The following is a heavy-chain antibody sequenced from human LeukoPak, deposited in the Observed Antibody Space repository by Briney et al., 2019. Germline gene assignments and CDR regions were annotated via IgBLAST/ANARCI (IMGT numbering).Heavy chain of an antibody. Sequence: PGRSLRLSCAASGFTFSNYGMHWVRQAPGKGLEWVAAISYDGSNKYYADSVKGRFTVSRDNSKNTLYLQMNSLRAEDTAVCYCARWRPIDAFDIWGQGTMVIVSS. CDR1: GFTFSNYG. CDR2: ISYDGSNK. V-gene: IGHV3-30*03. J-gene: IGHJ3*02. D-gene: IGHD3-3*01. CDR3: ARWRPIDAFDI.